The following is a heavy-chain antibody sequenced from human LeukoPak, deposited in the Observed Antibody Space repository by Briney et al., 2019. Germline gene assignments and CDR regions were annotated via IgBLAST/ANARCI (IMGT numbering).Heavy chain of an antibody. CDR2: INHSGST. J-gene: IGHJ5*02. CDR3: ARAPPYDFWSLYNWFDP. CDR1: GGSFSGYY. D-gene: IGHD3-3*01. V-gene: IGHV4-34*01. Sequence: SETLSLTCAVYGGSFSGYYWSWIRQPPGKGLEWIGEINHSGSTNYNPSLKSRVTISVDTSKNQFSLKPSSVPAADTAVYYCARAPPYDFWSLYNWFDPWGQGTLVTVSS.